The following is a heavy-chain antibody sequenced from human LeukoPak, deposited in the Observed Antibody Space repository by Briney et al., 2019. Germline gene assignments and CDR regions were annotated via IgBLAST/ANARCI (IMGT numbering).Heavy chain of an antibody. Sequence: PGGSLRLSCAASGFTFSSYAMSWVRQAPGKGLEWVSVIYSGGSTYYADSVKGRFTISRDNSKNTLYLQMNSLRAEDTAVYYCAATGWLRSYWGQGALVTVSS. D-gene: IGHD5-24*01. CDR2: IYSGGST. J-gene: IGHJ4*02. CDR3: AATGWLRSY. CDR1: GFTFSSYA. V-gene: IGHV3-53*01.